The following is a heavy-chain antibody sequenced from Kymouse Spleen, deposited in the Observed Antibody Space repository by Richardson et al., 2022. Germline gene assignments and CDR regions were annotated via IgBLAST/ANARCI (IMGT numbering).Heavy chain of an antibody. V-gene: IGHV3-33*01. CDR2: IWYDGSNK. Sequence: QVQLVESGGGVVQPGRSLRLSCAASGFTFSSYGMHWVRQAPGKGLEWVAVIWYDGSNKYYADSVKGRFTISRDNSKNTLYLQMNSLRAEDTAVYYCARAGYSSGPNWFDPWGQGTLVTVSS. CDR3: ARAGYSSGPNWFDP. CDR1: GFTFSSYG. D-gene: IGHD6-19*01. J-gene: IGHJ5*02.